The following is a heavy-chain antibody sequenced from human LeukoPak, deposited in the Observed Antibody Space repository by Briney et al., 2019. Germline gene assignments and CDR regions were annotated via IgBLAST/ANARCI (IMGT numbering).Heavy chain of an antibody. CDR3: ARLNKPGWFDP. CDR2: IFYNGNT. CDR1: DASISTNTYY. D-gene: IGHD1-14*01. Sequence: SETLSLTCTVSDASISTNTYYWAWIRQPPGKGLEWIANIFYNGNTYYNPSLKSRVTISIDTSNNQFSLKLISVTAADMAVYYCARLNKPGWFDPWGQGTLVTVSS. J-gene: IGHJ5*02. V-gene: IGHV4-39*07.